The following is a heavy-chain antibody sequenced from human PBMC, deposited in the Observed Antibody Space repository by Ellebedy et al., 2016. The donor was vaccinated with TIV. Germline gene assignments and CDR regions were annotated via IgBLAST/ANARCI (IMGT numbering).Heavy chain of an antibody. CDR3: ARPRLGSGSWGAFDI. CDR2: ISISSGTI. D-gene: IGHD3-10*01. CDR1: GFIFSTYD. V-gene: IGHV3-48*04. J-gene: IGHJ3*02. Sequence: GGSLRLSCEASGFIFSTYDMNWVRQAPGKGLEWVSYISISSGTISYADSVKGRFTISRDNAKNSLYLQMNSLRAEDTAVYYCARPRLGSGSWGAFDIWGQGTMVTVSS.